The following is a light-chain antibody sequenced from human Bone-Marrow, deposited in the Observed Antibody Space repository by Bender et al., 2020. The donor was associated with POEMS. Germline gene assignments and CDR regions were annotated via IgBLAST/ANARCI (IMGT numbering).Light chain of an antibody. CDR2: GND. Sequence: QSVLTQPPSASGTPGQRVTISCSGSSSNIGTNPVNWYHQLPGTAPKLIIYGNDQRPSGVPARFSGSKSGTSASLAISGLRSEEEADYYCAAWDDSLSVWVFGGGTKLTVL. CDR1: SSNIGTNP. J-gene: IGLJ3*02. CDR3: AAWDDSLSVWV. V-gene: IGLV1-47*01.